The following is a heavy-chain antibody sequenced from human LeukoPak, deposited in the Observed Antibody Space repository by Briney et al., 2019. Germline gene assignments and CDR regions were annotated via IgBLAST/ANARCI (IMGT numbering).Heavy chain of an antibody. V-gene: IGHV4-4*02. D-gene: IGHD2-21*02. J-gene: IGHJ3*02. Sequence: PSGTLSLTCAVSGGSISSSYWWSWVRQPPGKGLEWIGEVYHSGSTNYSPSLKSRVTLSVDKSKNQLSLRLSSVTAADTAVYYCAGAYCGGDCYSGRTFDIWGQGTMVTVSS. CDR2: VYHSGST. CDR3: AGAYCGGDCYSGRTFDI. CDR1: GGSISSSYW.